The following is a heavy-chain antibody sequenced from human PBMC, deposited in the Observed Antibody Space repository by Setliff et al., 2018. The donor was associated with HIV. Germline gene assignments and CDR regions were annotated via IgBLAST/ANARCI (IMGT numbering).Heavy chain of an antibody. V-gene: IGHV4-4*09. D-gene: IGHD3-3*01. Sequence: PSETLSLTCTVSGGSISSYYWSWIRQPPGKGLEWIGYIYTSGITNYNPSLKSRVTMSIDTSTNPFSLKLSSVTAADTAVYYCARHTNHLDYLGQGTLVTVSS. CDR2: IYTSGIT. CDR3: ARHTNHLDY. J-gene: IGHJ4*02. CDR1: GGSISSYY.